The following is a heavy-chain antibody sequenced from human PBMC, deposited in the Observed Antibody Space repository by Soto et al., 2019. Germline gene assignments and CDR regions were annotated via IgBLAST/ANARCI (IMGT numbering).Heavy chain of an antibody. V-gene: IGHV4-39*01. J-gene: IGHJ4*02. CDR1: GGSINSNNYY. D-gene: IGHD2-8*01. Sequence: SETLSLPCTVSGGSINSNNYYWACIRQSPGKGLEWIGNIHYSGSTYYMPSLRSRVTLSVDTSKNQFCLRVTSVTAEDTAVYYCARHEGNGNVWPLDYWGQGIRVTVSS. CDR3: ARHEGNGNVWPLDY. CDR2: IHYSGST.